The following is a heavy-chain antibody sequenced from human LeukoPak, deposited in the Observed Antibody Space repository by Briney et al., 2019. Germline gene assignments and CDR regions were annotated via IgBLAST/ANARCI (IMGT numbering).Heavy chain of an antibody. CDR2: ISWNSGSI. CDR1: GCTFDDYA. V-gene: IGHV3-9*01. J-gene: IGHJ5*02. D-gene: IGHD6-6*01. CDR3: AKALTLGSSSAFDP. Sequence: GGSLRLACAASGCTFDDYAMHWVRQAPGRGLEWVSGISWNSGSIGYADSVKGRFTISRDNAKNSLYLQMNSLRAEDTALYYCAKALTLGSSSAFDPWGQGTLVTVSS.